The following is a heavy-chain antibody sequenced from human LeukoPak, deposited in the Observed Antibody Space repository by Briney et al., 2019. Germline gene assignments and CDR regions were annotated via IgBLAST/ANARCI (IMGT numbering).Heavy chain of an antibody. D-gene: IGHD6-19*01. Sequence: GGSLRHSCAASGFTFDDYAFDWVRQAPGKGLEWVSSISWNSDNIAYADSVKGRFTISRDNAKHSLYLQMNGLRADDTALYYCAKRSGQTWGCFDYWGQGTLVTVSS. CDR3: AKRSGQTWGCFDY. CDR2: ISWNSDNI. V-gene: IGHV3-9*01. CDR1: GFTFDDYA. J-gene: IGHJ4*02.